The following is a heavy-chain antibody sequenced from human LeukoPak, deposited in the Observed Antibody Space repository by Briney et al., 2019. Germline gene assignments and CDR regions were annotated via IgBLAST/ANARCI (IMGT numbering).Heavy chain of an antibody. CDR3: ARAINWNDVANWFDP. Sequence: SVKVSCKASGGTFSSYTISWVRQAPGQGLEWMGRIIPIFGTANYAQKFQGRVTITADESTSTAYMELSSLRSEDTAVYYCARAINWNDVANWFDPWDQGTLVTVSS. CDR1: GGTFSSYT. CDR2: IIPIFGTA. D-gene: IGHD1-20*01. V-gene: IGHV1-69*13. J-gene: IGHJ5*02.